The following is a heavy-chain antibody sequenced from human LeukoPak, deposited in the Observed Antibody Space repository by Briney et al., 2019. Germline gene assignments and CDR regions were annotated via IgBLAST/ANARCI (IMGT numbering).Heavy chain of an antibody. Sequence: ASVTISFKASGYTFTTYSVHWVRQAPGQGLEWMGIINPTGGSTSYAQHFQGRVTMTRDTSTSTIYMQLSSLRSEDTAVYYCARAISPVAYYGMDVWGQGTTVTVSS. CDR3: ARAISPVAYYGMDV. CDR2: INPTGGST. V-gene: IGHV1-46*01. CDR1: GYTFTTYS. D-gene: IGHD3-3*01. J-gene: IGHJ6*02.